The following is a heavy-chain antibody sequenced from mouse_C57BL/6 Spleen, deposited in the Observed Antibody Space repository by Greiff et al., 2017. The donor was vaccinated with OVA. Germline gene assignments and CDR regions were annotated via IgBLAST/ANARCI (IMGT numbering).Heavy chain of an antibody. CDR3: TRRAAQATGFAY. J-gene: IGHJ3*01. Sequence: VQLQESGAELVRPGASVTLSCKASGYTFTDYEMHWVKQTPVHGLEWIGAIDPETGGTAYNQKFKGKAILTADKSSSTAYMELRSLTSEDSAVYYCTRRAAQATGFAYWGQGTLVTVSA. D-gene: IGHD3-2*02. CDR1: GYTFTDYE. V-gene: IGHV1-15*01. CDR2: IDPETGGT.